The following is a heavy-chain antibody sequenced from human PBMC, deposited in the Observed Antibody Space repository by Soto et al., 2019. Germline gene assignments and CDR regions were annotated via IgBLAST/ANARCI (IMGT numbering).Heavy chain of an antibody. J-gene: IGHJ3*02. CDR1: GGSISSTSYY. CDR3: ARAVAGKAHDAFDI. CDR2: IYYSGST. D-gene: IGHD6-19*01. Sequence: QLQLQESGPGLVKPSETLSLTCTVSGGSISSTSYYWGWIRQPPGKGLEWIGSIYYSGSTYYNPSLKSRVTISVDTSKNQFSLKLSSVTAADTAVYYCARAVAGKAHDAFDIWGQGTMVTVSS. V-gene: IGHV4-39*01.